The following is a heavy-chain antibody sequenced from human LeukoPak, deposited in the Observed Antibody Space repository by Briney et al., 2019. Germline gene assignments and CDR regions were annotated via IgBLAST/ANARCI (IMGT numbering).Heavy chain of an antibody. D-gene: IGHD3-10*01. V-gene: IGHV3-23*01. CDR1: GFTFSSYA. CDR3: AKDGLLWFGELPN. Sequence: GGSPRLSCAASGFTFSSYAMSWVRQAPGKGLEWVSAISGSGGGTYYADSVKGRFTISRDNSKNTLYLQMNSLRAEDTAVYYCAKDGLLWFGELPNWGQGTLVTVSS. CDR2: ISGSGGGT. J-gene: IGHJ4*02.